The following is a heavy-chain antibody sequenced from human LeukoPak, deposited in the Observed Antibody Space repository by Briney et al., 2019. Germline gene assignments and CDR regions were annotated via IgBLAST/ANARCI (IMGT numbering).Heavy chain of an antibody. J-gene: IGHJ6*03. CDR2: IDTSGST. CDR1: GGSISSGSYY. D-gene: IGHD2-2*01. V-gene: IGHV4-61*02. CDR3: ARVLSPPAAIPHRYYYYMDV. Sequence: PSQTLSLTCTVSGGSISSGSYYWSWIRQPAGKGLEWIGRIDTSGSTNYNPSLKSRVTISVDTSKNQFSLKLSSVTAADTAVYYCARVLSPPAAIPHRYYYYMDVWGKGTTVTISS.